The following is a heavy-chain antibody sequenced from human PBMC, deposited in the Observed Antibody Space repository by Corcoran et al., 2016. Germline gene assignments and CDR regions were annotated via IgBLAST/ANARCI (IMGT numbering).Heavy chain of an antibody. D-gene: IGHD6-13*01. CDR3: AKDLAAAFYIDY. V-gene: IGHV3-30*18. CDR1: GFTFSSYG. CDR2: ISYDGSNK. Sequence: VQLVESGGGVVQPGRSLRLSCAASGFTFSSYGMHWVRQAPGKGLEWVAVISYDGSNKYYADSVKGRFTISRDNSKNTLYLQMNSLRAEDTAVYYCAKDLAAAFYIDYWGQGTLVTVSS. J-gene: IGHJ4*02.